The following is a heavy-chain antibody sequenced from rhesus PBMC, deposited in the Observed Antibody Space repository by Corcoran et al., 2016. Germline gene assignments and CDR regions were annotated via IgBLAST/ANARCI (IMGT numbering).Heavy chain of an antibody. CDR1: GFTFSDCW. CDR3: ADLDRY. J-gene: IGHJ4*01. Sequence: HLVESGGGLAKPGGSLRLSCAASGFTFSDCWMTWVRQTPGKGLEWIATSNAGGRNTYYADSVNGRFTISRDNSKNTLSLQMNSLRPEDTAIYYCADLDRYGGQGVLVTVSS. V-gene: IGHV3S42*01. CDR2: SNAGGRNT.